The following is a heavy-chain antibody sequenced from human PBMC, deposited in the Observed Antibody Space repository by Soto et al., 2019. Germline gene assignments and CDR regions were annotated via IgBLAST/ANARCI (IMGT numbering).Heavy chain of an antibody. Sequence: GASVKVSCKASGYTFTSYDINWVRQATGQGLEWMGWMNPNSGNTGYAQKFQGRVTMTRNTSISTAYMELSSLRSEDTAVYYCARAVYDILTGPYYYYYYYMDVWGKGTTVTVSS. CDR3: ARAVYDILTGPYYYYYYYMDV. CDR2: MNPNSGNT. CDR1: GYTFTSYD. J-gene: IGHJ6*03. D-gene: IGHD3-9*01. V-gene: IGHV1-8*01.